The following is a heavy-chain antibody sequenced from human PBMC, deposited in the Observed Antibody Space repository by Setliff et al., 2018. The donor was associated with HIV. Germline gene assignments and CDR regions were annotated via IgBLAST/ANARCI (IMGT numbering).Heavy chain of an antibody. V-gene: IGHV3-48*01. CDR1: GFTFSSYS. CDR2: ISGLGGGTI. Sequence: GGSLRLFCAASGFTFSSYSIIWVRQAPGKGLEWVSYISGLGGGTIYYADSVRGRFTISRDDAEKSVYLQMNSLRAEDTAVYYCARAGVVEGYYYYYYMDVWGKGTTVTVSS. J-gene: IGHJ6*03. D-gene: IGHD2-15*01. CDR3: ARAGVVEGYYYYYYMDV.